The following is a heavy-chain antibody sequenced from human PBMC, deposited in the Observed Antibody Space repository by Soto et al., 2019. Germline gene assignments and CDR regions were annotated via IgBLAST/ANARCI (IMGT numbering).Heavy chain of an antibody. J-gene: IGHJ4*02. D-gene: IGHD3-10*01. V-gene: IGHV4-4*07. CDR3: AREDVLLWFGEWIL. CDR2: IYTSGST. Sequence: SETLSLTCTVSGGSISSYYWSWIRQPAGKGLEWIGRIYTSGSTNYNPSLKSQVTMSVDTSKNQFSLKLSSVTAADTAVYYCAREDVLLWFGEWILWGQGTLVTVSS. CDR1: GGSISSYY.